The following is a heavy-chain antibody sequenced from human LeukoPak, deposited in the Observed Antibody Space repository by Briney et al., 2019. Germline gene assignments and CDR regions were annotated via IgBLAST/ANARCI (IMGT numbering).Heavy chain of an antibody. CDR2: IIPILGIA. CDR1: GGTFSSYT. D-gene: IGHD5-24*01. J-gene: IGHJ4*02. Sequence: SVKVSCKASGGTFSSYTISWVRQAPGQGLEWMGRIIPILGIANYAQKFQGRVTITADKSTSTAYMELSSLRSEDTAVYYCARDPGDGYNLDYWGQGSLVTVSS. CDR3: ARDPGDGYNLDY. V-gene: IGHV1-69*04.